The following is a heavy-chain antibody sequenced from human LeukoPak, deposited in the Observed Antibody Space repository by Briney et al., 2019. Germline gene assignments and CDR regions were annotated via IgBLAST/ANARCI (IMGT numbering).Heavy chain of an antibody. CDR2: INPNSGGT. J-gene: IGHJ4*02. V-gene: IGHV1-2*06. CDR3: ARDYYDSSGYRNG. CDR1: GYTFTGYY. D-gene: IGHD3-22*01. Sequence: ASVKVSCKASGYTFTGYYMHWVRQAPGQGLEWMGRINPNSGGTNYAQKFQGRVTMTRDTSISTAYMELSRLRSDDTAVYYCARDYYDSSGYRNGWGQGTLVTVSS.